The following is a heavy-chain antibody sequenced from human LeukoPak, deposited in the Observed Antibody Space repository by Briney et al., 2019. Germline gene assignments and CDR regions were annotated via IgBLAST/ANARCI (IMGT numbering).Heavy chain of an antibody. V-gene: IGHV4-31*03. Sequence: PSQTLSFTCTVSGGSISSGGYYWSWIRQHPGKGLEWIGYIYFSGSTYHNPSLKSRVTISVDTSKNQFSLKLSSVTAADTAVYYCARGYRGARYYFDYWGQGTLVTVSS. D-gene: IGHD3-10*01. CDR3: ARGYRGARYYFDY. CDR1: GGSISSGGYY. CDR2: IYFSGST. J-gene: IGHJ4*02.